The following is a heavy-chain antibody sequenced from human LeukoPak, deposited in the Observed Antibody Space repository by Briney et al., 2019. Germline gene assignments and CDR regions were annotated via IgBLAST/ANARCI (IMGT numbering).Heavy chain of an antibody. CDR3: ARDNSVRDEAWWFNP. Sequence: ASVKVSCKASGYTFTSYGISWVRQAPGQGLEWMGWISAYNGNTNYAQKLQGRVTLTRDMSTSTDYLELSSLRSEDTAVYYCARDNSVRDEAWWFNPWGQGTLVTVSS. D-gene: IGHD5-24*01. V-gene: IGHV1-18*01. J-gene: IGHJ5*02. CDR1: GYTFTSYG. CDR2: ISAYNGNT.